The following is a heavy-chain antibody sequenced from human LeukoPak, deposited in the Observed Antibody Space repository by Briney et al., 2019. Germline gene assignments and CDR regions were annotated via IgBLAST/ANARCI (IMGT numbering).Heavy chain of an antibody. CDR1: GYTFTDYY. Sequence: ASVKVSCKASGYTFTDYYMHWVRQAPGQGLEWMGWINPNSGGTNYVQKFQGRVTMTRDTSISTAYMELSRLGSDDTAVSYCARGPGGFTGYHGELPDYWGQGTLVTVSS. D-gene: IGHD5-12*01. V-gene: IGHV1-2*02. J-gene: IGHJ4*02. CDR3: ARGPGGFTGYHGELPDY. CDR2: INPNSGGT.